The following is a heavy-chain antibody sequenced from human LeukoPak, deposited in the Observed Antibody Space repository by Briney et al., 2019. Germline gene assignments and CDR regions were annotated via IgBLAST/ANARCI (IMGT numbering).Heavy chain of an antibody. J-gene: IGHJ5*02. Sequence: GASVKVSCKASGYTFTSYRINWVRQATGQGLEWMGWMNPNSGNTGYAQKFQGRVTITRNTSISTAYMELSSLRSEDTAVYYCARDLSSTSDNNWFDPWGQGTLVTVSS. CDR2: MNPNSGNT. D-gene: IGHD6-13*01. CDR3: ARDLSSTSDNNWFDP. V-gene: IGHV1-8*03. CDR1: GYTFTSYR.